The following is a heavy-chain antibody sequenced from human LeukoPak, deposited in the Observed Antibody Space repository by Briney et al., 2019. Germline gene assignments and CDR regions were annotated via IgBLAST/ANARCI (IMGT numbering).Heavy chain of an antibody. J-gene: IGHJ2*01. CDR1: GGSISSYY. V-gene: IGHV4-59*08. Sequence: SGTLSLTCTVSGGSISSYYWSWIRQPPGKGLEWIGHIDYSGSTNYNPSLKSRVTISVDTSKNQFSLKLSSVTAADTAVYYCARSWGYCSSGNCYSYWYFDLWGRGTLVTVSS. D-gene: IGHD2-15*01. CDR3: ARSWGYCSSGNCYSYWYFDL. CDR2: IDYSGST.